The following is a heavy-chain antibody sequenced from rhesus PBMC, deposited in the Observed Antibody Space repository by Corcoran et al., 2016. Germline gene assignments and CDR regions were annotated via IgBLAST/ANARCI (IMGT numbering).Heavy chain of an antibody. J-gene: IGHJ4*01. V-gene: IGHV4S7*01. CDR3: ASLYSSGWYYFDY. Sequence: QVQLQESGPGLGKPSETLSLTCAVSGGSISSGYGWSWIRQPPGKGLECIGYIYGSSGNTYYNPSLKSLVTISKDTSTNQFSLKLSSVTAADTAVYYCASLYSSGWYYFDYWDQGVLVTVSS. CDR1: GGSISSGYG. CDR2: IYGSSGNT. D-gene: IGHD6-31*01.